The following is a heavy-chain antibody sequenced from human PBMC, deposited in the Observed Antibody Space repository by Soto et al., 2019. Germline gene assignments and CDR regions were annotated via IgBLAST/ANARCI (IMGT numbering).Heavy chain of an antibody. CDR2: INPSGGST. V-gene: IGHV1-46*01. CDR1: GYTFTSYY. CDR3: ARIHTYYYDSSGFDAFDI. D-gene: IGHD3-22*01. Sequence: ASVKVSCKASGYTFTSYYMHWVRQAPGQGLEWMGIINPSGGSTSYAQKFQGRVTMTRDTSTSTVYMELSSLRSEDTAVYYCARIHTYYYDSSGFDAFDIWGQGTMVTVSS. J-gene: IGHJ3*02.